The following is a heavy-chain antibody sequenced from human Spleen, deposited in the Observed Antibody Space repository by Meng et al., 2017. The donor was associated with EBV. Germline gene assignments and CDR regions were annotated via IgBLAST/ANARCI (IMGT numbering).Heavy chain of an antibody. D-gene: IGHD3-10*01. CDR1: GGSVSSTSYY. CDR2: VYYSGST. V-gene: IGHV4-61*01. J-gene: IGHJ5*02. Sequence: QVQLQESGPGLVKPSETLSLTCTVSGGSVSSTSYYWSWIRQPPGKRLEWIGYVYYSGSTNYNPSLKSRVTISVDTSKNQFPLNLYSVTAADTAVYYCARENPARGNWFDPWGQGALVTVSS. CDR3: ARENPARGNWFDP.